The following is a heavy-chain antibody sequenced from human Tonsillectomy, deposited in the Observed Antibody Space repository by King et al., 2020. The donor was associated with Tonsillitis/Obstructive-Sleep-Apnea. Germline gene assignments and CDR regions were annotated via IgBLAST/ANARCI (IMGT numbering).Heavy chain of an antibody. CDR2: IYSDVGT. Sequence: VQLVESGGGLIQPGGSLRLSCAASGVTVSSNYMLWVRQAPGKGLEWGSVIYSDVGTYYADSVKVRFTIPRDNSENTLYRQMISLRAEDTAVYYCASDMGLTGYYYMDVWGKGTTVTVSS. V-gene: IGHV3-53*01. J-gene: IGHJ6*03. CDR1: GVTVSSNY. D-gene: IGHD7-27*01. CDR3: ASDMGLTGYYYMDV.